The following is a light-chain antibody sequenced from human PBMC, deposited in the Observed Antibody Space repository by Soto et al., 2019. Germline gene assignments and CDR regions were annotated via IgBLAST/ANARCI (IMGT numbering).Light chain of an antibody. V-gene: IGLV2-14*03. CDR2: DVS. CDR3: SSYTSSNTQV. J-gene: IGLJ1*01. CDR1: SSDIGHYNY. Sequence: QSALTQPASGSGSHGQSLSITCTGTSSDIGHYNYVSWYQQHPGKAPKLMIYDVSNRPSGVSNRFSGSKSGNTASLTISGLQAEDEADYYCSSYTSSNTQVFGTGTKVTVL.